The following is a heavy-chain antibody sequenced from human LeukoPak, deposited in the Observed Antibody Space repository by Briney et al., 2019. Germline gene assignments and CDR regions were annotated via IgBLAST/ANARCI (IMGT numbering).Heavy chain of an antibody. Sequence: SETLSLTCTVSGGSVSGYYWSWIRQPPGKGLEWIGYIFHTGNTNYNPSLESRVTISVVTSKNQFSLKLSSVTAADTAVYYCARGHWGCDYWGQGTLVTVSS. CDR3: ARGHWGCDY. J-gene: IGHJ4*02. V-gene: IGHV4-59*02. CDR2: IFHTGNT. D-gene: IGHD7-27*01. CDR1: GGSVSGYY.